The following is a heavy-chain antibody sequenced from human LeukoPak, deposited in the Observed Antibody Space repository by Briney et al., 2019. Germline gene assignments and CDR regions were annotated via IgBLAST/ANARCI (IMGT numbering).Heavy chain of an antibody. D-gene: IGHD1-26*01. CDR1: GGPISSSSYY. CDR3: ARRKWELKRDYYFDY. V-gene: IGHV4-39*01. Sequence: PSETLSLTCTVSGGPISSSSYYWGWIRQPPGKGLEWIGSIYYSGSTYYNPSLKSRVTISVDTSKNQFSLKLSSVTAADTAVYYCARRKWELKRDYYFDYWGQGTLVTVSS. J-gene: IGHJ4*02. CDR2: IYYSGST.